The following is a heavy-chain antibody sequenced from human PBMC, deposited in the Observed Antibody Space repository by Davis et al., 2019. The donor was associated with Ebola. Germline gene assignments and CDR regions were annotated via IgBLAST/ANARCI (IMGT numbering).Heavy chain of an antibody. V-gene: IGHV3-33*01. CDR1: GFTFSNYG. CDR3: ARARFGPDYFDY. J-gene: IGHJ4*02. D-gene: IGHD3-10*01. CDR2: IWYDGSNK. Sequence: GESLKISCAASGFTFSNYGMHWVRQAPGKGLEWVAVIWYDGSNKYYADSVKGRFTISRDNSKNTLYLQMNSLRAEDTAVYYCARARFGPDYFDYWGQGTLVTVSS.